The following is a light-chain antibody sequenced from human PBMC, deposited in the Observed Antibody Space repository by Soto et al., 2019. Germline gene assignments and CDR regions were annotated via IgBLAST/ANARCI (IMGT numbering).Light chain of an antibody. CDR1: QSVSSTY. Sequence: EIVLTQSPCTLSFSPWERSTLSCRASQSVSSTYLAWYQQKPGQAPRLLIYGASSRATGIPDRFSGSGSGTDFTLTISRLEPEDFAVYYCQQYGSSSWTFGQGTKVDIK. V-gene: IGKV3-20*01. CDR2: GAS. J-gene: IGKJ1*01. CDR3: QQYGSSSWT.